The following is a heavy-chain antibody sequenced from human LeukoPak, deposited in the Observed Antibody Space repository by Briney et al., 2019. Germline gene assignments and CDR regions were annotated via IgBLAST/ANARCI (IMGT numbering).Heavy chain of an antibody. CDR2: IYSGGST. V-gene: IGHV3-53*01. Sequence: PGGSLRLSCAASGFTVSSNYMSWVRQAPGKGLEWVSVIYSGGSTYYADSVKGRFTISRDNSKNTLYLQMNSLRAEDTAVYYCARSSVMKAAAGTVSAFDIWGQGTMVTVSS. D-gene: IGHD6-13*01. J-gene: IGHJ3*02. CDR3: ARSSVMKAAAGTVSAFDI. CDR1: GFTVSSNY.